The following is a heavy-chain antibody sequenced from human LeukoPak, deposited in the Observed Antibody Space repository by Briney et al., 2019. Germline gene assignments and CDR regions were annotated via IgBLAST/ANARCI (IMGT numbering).Heavy chain of an antibody. Sequence: GASVKVSCKASGYTFTSYYMHWVRQAPGQGLEWMGIINPSGGSTSYAQKFQGRVTMTRDTSTSTVYMELSSLRSEDTAVYYCARDYYGSGSYYNPSFRSTKFDPWGQGTLVTVSS. J-gene: IGHJ5*02. CDR2: INPSGGST. D-gene: IGHD3-10*01. CDR1: GYTFTSYY. CDR3: ARDYYGSGSYYNPSFRSTKFDP. V-gene: IGHV1-46*01.